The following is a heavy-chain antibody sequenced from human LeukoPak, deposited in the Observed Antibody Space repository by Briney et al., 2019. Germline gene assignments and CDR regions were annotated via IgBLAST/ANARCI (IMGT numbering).Heavy chain of an antibody. D-gene: IGHD3-10*01. V-gene: IGHV3-73*01. Sequence: PGGSLRLSCAASGFTFSGSAMHWVRQASGKGLEWVGRIRSKANSYATAYAASVKGRFTIYRDDSKNTAYLQMNSLKTEDTAVYYCTSGVNYYGSGSYYPFDYWGQGTLVTVSS. CDR3: TSGVNYYGSGSYYPFDY. CDR2: IRSKANSYAT. J-gene: IGHJ4*02. CDR1: GFTFSGSA.